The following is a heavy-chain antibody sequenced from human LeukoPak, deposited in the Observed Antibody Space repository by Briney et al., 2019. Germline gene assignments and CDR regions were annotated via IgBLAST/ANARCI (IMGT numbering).Heavy chain of an antibody. D-gene: IGHD3-3*01. V-gene: IGHV1-69*13. CDR1: GGTFSSYA. J-gene: IGHJ6*03. CDR2: IIPIFGTA. CDR3: ARGYVPSKEWLFPYYYYMDV. Sequence: ASVKVSCKASGGTFSSYAISWVRQAPGQGLEWMGGIIPIFGTANYAQKFQGRVTITADESTSTAYMELSSLRSEDTAVYYCARGYVPSKEWLFPYYYYMDVWGKGTTVTVSS.